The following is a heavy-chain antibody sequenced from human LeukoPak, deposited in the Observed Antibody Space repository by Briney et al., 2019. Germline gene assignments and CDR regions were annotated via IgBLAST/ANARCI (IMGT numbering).Heavy chain of an antibody. CDR2: MYYSGST. J-gene: IGHJ4*02. CDR3: ARQYYDSTGYYYFDN. D-gene: IGHD3-22*01. Sequence: SETLSLTCTVSGDAITGSSYYWGWIRQPPGKGLEWIGSMYYSGSTFSIPSLRSRVNMSADTSKNQFSLKLSSVTAADTAVYYCARQYYDSTGYYYFDNWGQGTQVTVSS. CDR1: GDAITGSSYY. V-gene: IGHV4-39*01.